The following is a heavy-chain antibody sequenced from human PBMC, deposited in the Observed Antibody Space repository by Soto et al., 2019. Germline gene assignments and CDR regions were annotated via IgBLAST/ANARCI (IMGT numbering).Heavy chain of an antibody. J-gene: IGHJ5*02. CDR3: ARDRVVVAATTMYNWFDP. Sequence: RGGSLRLSCAASGFTFSSYGMHWVRQAPCKGLEWVAVIWCDGSNKYYADSVKGRFTISRDNSKNTLYLQMNSLRAEDTAVYYCARDRVVVAATTMYNWFDPWGQGTLVTVSS. CDR1: GFTFSSYG. D-gene: IGHD2-15*01. V-gene: IGHV3-33*01. CDR2: IWCDGSNK.